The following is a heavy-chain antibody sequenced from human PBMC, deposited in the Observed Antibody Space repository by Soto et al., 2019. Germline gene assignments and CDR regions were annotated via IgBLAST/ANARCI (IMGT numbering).Heavy chain of an antibody. V-gene: IGHV4-59*01. CDR3: ARGVAYYDFWSGSPQGDYYYYYGMDV. J-gene: IGHJ6*02. Sequence: TSETLCLTCTVSGGSISSYYWSWIRQHPGKGLEWIGYIYYSGSTNYNPSLKSRVTISVDTSKNQFSLKLSSVTAADTAVYYCARGVAYYDFWSGSPQGDYYYYYGMDVWGQGTTVTVSS. D-gene: IGHD3-3*01. CDR1: GGSISSYY. CDR2: IYYSGST.